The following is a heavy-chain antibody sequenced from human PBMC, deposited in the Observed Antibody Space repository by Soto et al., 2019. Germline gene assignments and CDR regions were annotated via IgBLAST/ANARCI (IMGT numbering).Heavy chain of an antibody. CDR1: SGSISSSNW. J-gene: IGHJ6*03. CDR2: IYHSGST. D-gene: IGHD6-13*01. V-gene: IGHV4-4*02. Sequence: SETLSLTCAVSSGSISSSNWWSWVRQPPGKGLEWIGEIYHSGSTNYNPSLKSRVTISVDKSKNQFSLKLGSVTAADTAVYYCARVVGAAAGYVYYYYMDVWGKGTTVTVSS. CDR3: ARVVGAAAGYVYYYYMDV.